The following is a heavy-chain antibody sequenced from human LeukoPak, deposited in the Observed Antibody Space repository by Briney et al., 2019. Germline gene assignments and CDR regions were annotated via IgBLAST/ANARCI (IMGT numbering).Heavy chain of an antibody. CDR2: IRGSGSTI. J-gene: IGHJ4*02. Sequence: GGSPRLSCAASGFTFSDYYMSWIRRAPGKGLEWVSYIRGSGSTIYYADSVKGRFTISRDNAKNSLYLQMNSLRAEDTAVYYCARRAYSGSYYFDYWGQGTLVTVSS. CDR3: ARRAYSGSYYFDY. V-gene: IGHV3-11*01. CDR1: GFTFSDYY. D-gene: IGHD1-26*01.